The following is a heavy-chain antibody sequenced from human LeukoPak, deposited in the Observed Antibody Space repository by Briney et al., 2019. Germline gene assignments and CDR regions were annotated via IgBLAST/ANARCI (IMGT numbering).Heavy chain of an antibody. Sequence: PGGSLRISFAAPGFTLSSYSMNWVRPAPGEGLVWVSRINGDGSSSTYADSVKGRFTISRDNAKNTLYLQMNSLRTEDTAVYYCTRNPGMDVWGQGTTVTVSS. CDR2: INGDGSSS. CDR1: GFTLSSYS. J-gene: IGHJ6*02. V-gene: IGHV3-74*01. CDR3: TRNPGMDV.